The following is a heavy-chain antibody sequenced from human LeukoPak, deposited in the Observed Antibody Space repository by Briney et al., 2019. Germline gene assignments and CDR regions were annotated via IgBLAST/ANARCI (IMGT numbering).Heavy chain of an antibody. Sequence: PSETLSLTCTVSGASIGNYYWSWIRQPAGKGLEWIGRTHTSGSANYNPSLKSRVTISVDTSKNQFSLKLSSVTAADTAVYYCARLNQGNRFDYWGQGTLVTVSS. CDR3: ARLNQGNRFDY. V-gene: IGHV4-4*07. D-gene: IGHD1-14*01. CDR2: THTSGSA. J-gene: IGHJ4*02. CDR1: GASIGNYY.